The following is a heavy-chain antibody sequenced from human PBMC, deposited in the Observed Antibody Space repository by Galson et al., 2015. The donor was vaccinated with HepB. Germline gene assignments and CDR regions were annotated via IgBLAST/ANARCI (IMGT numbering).Heavy chain of an antibody. V-gene: IGHV4-39*01. CDR3: ARRGSGWYGFHFDY. CDR1: GGSISSSSYY. Sequence: ETLSLTCTVSGGSISSSSYYWGWVRQPPGKGLEWIGSIYYSGSTYYNPSLKSRFTISVDTSKNQFSLKLSSVTAADTAVYYCARRGSGWYGFHFDYWGQGTLVTVSS. J-gene: IGHJ4*02. D-gene: IGHD6-19*01. CDR2: IYYSGST.